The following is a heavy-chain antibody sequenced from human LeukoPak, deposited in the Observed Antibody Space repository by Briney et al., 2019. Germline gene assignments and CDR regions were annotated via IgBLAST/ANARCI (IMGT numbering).Heavy chain of an antibody. CDR1: GGSISSSSYY. CDR2: IYYSGST. J-gene: IGHJ4*02. D-gene: IGHD6-19*01. Sequence: SETLSLTCTVSGGSISSSSYYSGWIRQPPGKWLEWIGSIYYSGSTYYNPSLKSRVTISVDTSKNQFSLKLSSVTAADTAVYYCARLRIAVAVYYFDYWGQGTLVTVSS. CDR3: ARLRIAVAVYYFDY. V-gene: IGHV4-39*01.